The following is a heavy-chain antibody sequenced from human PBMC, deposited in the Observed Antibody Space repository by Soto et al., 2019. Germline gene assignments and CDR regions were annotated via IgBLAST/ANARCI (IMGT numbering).Heavy chain of an antibody. D-gene: IGHD3-22*01. Sequence: SQTLSLTCAISGESVSSNSAAWNWIRQSPSRGLEWLGRTYYRSKWYNDYAVSVKSRITINPDTSKNQFSLQLNSVTPEDTAVYYCARARRKYYYDSSGYYDAFDIWGQGPMVTVSS. CDR1: GESVSSNSAA. CDR2: TYYRSKWYN. V-gene: IGHV6-1*01. CDR3: ARARRKYYYDSSGYYDAFDI. J-gene: IGHJ3*02.